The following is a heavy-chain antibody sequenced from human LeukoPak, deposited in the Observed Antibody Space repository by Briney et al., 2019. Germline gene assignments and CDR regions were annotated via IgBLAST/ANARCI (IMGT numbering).Heavy chain of an antibody. CDR1: GYTLTSKG. CDR2: VNPDKDTT. D-gene: IGHD4-17*01. Sequence: TVKASCKPSGYTLTSKGSIWVRQAAGPGLEWMGWVNPDKDTTENGRPFRVRLTMTTDTSTSTIHLGLQMLRSDEPAVYYCARFDGYYCDYRYVWGEGATVTVSS. V-gene: IGHV1-18*01. CDR3: ARFDGYYCDYRYV. J-gene: IGHJ6*03.